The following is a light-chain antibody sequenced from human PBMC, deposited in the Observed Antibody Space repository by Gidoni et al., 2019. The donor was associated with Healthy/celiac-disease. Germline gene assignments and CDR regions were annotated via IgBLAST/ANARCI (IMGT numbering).Light chain of an antibody. CDR1: QSVNSN. CDR3: QQYNNWPRT. Sequence: DIVMTQSPATLSVSPGERATLSCRASQSVNSNLAWYQQKPGQAPRLLIYGASTRATGIPARFSGSGSGTEFTLTISSLQSEDFAVYYCQQYNNWPRTFGQGTKVKI. V-gene: IGKV3-15*01. CDR2: GAS. J-gene: IGKJ1*01.